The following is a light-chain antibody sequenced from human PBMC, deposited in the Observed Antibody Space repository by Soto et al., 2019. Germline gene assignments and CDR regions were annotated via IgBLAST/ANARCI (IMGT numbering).Light chain of an antibody. V-gene: IGLV1-44*01. CDR3: AAWDDSLNLV. CDR2: SNK. J-gene: IGLJ2*01. Sequence: QSVLTQPPSASGTPGQRVTISCSGSSSNIGSNTVNWYQQLPGTAPKLLIYSNKQRPSGVPDRFSGSKSGTSASLAISGLQSEDEADYYCAAWDDSLNLVFGGGTQLTVL. CDR1: SSNIGSNT.